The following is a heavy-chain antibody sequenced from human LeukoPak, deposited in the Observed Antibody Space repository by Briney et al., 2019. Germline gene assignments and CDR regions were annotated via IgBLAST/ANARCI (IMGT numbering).Heavy chain of an antibody. J-gene: IGHJ4*02. D-gene: IGHD6-6*01. CDR3: ARVVAARYLY. CDR1: GGSFSGYY. CDR2: INHSGST. V-gene: IGHV4-34*01. Sequence: SETLSLTCAVYGGSFSGYYWSWIRQPPGKGLEWIGEINHSGSTNYNPSLKSRVTISVDTSKNQFSLKLSSVTAADTDVYYCARVVAARYLYWGQGTLVTVSS.